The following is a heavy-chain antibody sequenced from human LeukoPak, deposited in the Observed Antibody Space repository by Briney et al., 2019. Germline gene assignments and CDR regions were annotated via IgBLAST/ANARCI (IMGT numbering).Heavy chain of an antibody. CDR2: TYYRSKWYN. CDR3: AGYSSVLGGSPYYYYMDV. J-gene: IGHJ6*03. V-gene: IGHV6-1*01. Sequence: SQTLSLTCAISGDSVSSNSAAWNWIRQSPSRGLEWLGRTYYRSKWYNDYAVSVKSRITVNPDTSKNQFSLQLNSVTPEDTAVYYCAGYSSVLGGSPYYYYMDVWGKGTTVTVSS. CDR1: GDSVSSNSAA. D-gene: IGHD6-19*01.